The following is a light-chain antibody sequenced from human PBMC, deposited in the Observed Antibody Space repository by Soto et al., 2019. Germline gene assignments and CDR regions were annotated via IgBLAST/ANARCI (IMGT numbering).Light chain of an antibody. J-gene: IGKJ1*01. CDR1: QSVSSY. CDR2: GAP. Sequence: EIVFTQSPATLSLSPGERATLSCRGSQSVSSYLAWYQQKPGQAHRLIVYGAPTRATGIPARFRGSGSGTDFTLTISSLQSQDFAVYYCQQYNQWPTWTFGQGTKVDIK. V-gene: IGKV3-15*01. CDR3: QQYNQWPTWT.